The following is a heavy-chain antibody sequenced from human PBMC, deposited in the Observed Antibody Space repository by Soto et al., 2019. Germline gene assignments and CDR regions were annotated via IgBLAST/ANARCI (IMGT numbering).Heavy chain of an antibody. CDR2: IYYSGST. Sequence: SETLSLTCTVSGGSTSSYYWSWIRQPPGKGLEWIGYIYYSGSTNYNPSLKSRVTISVDTSKNQFSLKLSSVTAADTAVYYCARNRYDILTGRLLYYYGMDVWGQGTTVTVSS. CDR1: GGSTSSYY. V-gene: IGHV4-59*01. D-gene: IGHD3-9*01. J-gene: IGHJ6*02. CDR3: ARNRYDILTGRLLYYYGMDV.